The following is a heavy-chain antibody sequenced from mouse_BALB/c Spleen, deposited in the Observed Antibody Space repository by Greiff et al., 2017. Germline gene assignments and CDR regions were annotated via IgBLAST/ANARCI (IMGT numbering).Heavy chain of an antibody. V-gene: IGHV7-3*02. CDR3: ARDSSHYYGLDY. CDR1: GFTFTDYY. D-gene: IGHD1-2*01. CDR2: IRNKANGYTT. Sequence: EVQVVESGGGLVQPGGSLRLSCATSGFTFTDYYMSWVRQPPGKALEWLGFIRNKANGYTTEYSASVKGRFTISRDNSQSILYLQMNTLRAEDSATYYCARDSSHYYGLDYWGQGTTLTVSS. J-gene: IGHJ2*01.